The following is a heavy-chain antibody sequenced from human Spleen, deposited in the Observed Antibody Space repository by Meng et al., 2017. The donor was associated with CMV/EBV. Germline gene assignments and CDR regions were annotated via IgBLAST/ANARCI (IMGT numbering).Heavy chain of an antibody. CDR1: GFTFSSYW. CDR2: IKQDGSEK. Sequence: GGSLRLSCAASGFTFSSYWMSWVRQAPGKGLEWVANIKQDGSEKYYVDSVMGRFTISRDNSKNTLYLQMNSLRAEDTAVYYCAKDRQANWFDPWGQGTLVTVSS. CDR3: AKDRQANWFDP. J-gene: IGHJ5*02. V-gene: IGHV3-7*01.